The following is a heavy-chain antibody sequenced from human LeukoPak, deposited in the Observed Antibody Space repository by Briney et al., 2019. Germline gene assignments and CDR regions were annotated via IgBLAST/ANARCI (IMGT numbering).Heavy chain of an antibody. CDR1: GFTFSDYY. CDR3: ARDDDYDDHNTFDM. J-gene: IGHJ3*02. CDR2: ISSSGSTI. Sequence: GGSLRLSCAASGFTFSDYYMSWIRQAPGKGLEWVSYISSSGSTIYYADSVKGRFTISRDNAKNSLYLQMNSLRAEDTAVYYCARDDDYDDHNTFDMWGHGTMVTVSS. D-gene: IGHD4-17*01. V-gene: IGHV3-11*01.